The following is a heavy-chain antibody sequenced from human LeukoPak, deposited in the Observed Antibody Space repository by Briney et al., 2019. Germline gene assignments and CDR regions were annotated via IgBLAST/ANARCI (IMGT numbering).Heavy chain of an antibody. CDR1: GFTVSSNY. CDR2: ISGSGGST. Sequence: AGGSLRLSCAASGFTVSSNYMSWVRQAPGKGLEWVSAISGSGGSTYYADSVKGRFTISRDNSKNTLYLQMNSLRAEDTAVYYCAKDKAHYYGMDVWGQGTTVTVSS. CDR3: AKDKAHYYGMDV. J-gene: IGHJ6*02. V-gene: IGHV3-23*01.